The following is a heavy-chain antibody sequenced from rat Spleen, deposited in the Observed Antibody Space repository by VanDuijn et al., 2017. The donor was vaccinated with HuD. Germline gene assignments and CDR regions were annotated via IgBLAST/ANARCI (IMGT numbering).Heavy chain of an antibody. CDR3: ARLGITLGAGHWFAY. CDR1: GFTFSNYG. Sequence: EVQLVESGGGLVQPGRSLKLSCAASGFTFSNYGMAWVRQTPTKGLEWVASIGTGGGNTYYRDSVKGRFTISRDNAKNTQYLQMDSLRSEDTATYYCARLGITLGAGHWFAYWGQGTLVTVSS. J-gene: IGHJ3*01. V-gene: IGHV5S14*01. CDR2: IGTGGGNT. D-gene: IGHD1-2*01.